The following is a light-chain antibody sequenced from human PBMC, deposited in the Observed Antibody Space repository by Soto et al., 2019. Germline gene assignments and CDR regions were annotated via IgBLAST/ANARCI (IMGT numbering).Light chain of an antibody. V-gene: IGKV3D-15*01. CDR2: GAS. Sequence: EVVLTQSPGTLSLSPGERATLSCRASQIVINNYLAWYQQKPGQAPRLLIYGASTRATGIPDRFSGSGSGTEFTLTISSLQSEDFAVYYCQQYNNWPQTFGQGTKVDIK. J-gene: IGKJ1*01. CDR1: QIVINN. CDR3: QQYNNWPQT.